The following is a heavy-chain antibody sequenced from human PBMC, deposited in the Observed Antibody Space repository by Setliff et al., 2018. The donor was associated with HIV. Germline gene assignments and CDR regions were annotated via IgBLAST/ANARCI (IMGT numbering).Heavy chain of an antibody. V-gene: IGHV4-39*01. CDR3: ARGLSFYDPGGFDY. CDR2: LYYTGHT. CDR1: GDSMSSSTYY. Sequence: SETLSLTCTVSGDSMSSSTYYWAWIRQTPGKGLEWIGALYYTGHTYFNPSLYSRVSLSMDASRSQFSLQLTSVTAADTAVYFCARGLSFYDPGGFDYWGQGTLVTVSS. D-gene: IGHD3-22*01. J-gene: IGHJ4*02.